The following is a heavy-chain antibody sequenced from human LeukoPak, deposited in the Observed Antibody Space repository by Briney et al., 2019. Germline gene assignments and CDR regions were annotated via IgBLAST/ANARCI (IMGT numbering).Heavy chain of an antibody. D-gene: IGHD4-23*01. J-gene: IGHJ4*02. V-gene: IGHV4-4*07. Sequence: SETLSLTCTVSGGSISSYYWSWIRQPAGKGLEWIGRIYTSGSTNYNPSLKSRVTMSVDTSKNQFSLKLSPVTAADTAVYYCARSTVVTGTFDYWGQGTLVTVSS. CDR2: IYTSGST. CDR1: GGSISSYY. CDR3: ARSTVVTGTFDY.